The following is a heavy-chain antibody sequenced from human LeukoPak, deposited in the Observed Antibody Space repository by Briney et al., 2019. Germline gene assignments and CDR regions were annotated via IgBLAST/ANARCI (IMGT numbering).Heavy chain of an antibody. Sequence: GGFLRLSCAASGFTFSSYAMSWVRQSPGKGLEWVSAIGGNGRTTYYADSVKGRFTISRDNSKNTLYLQMNSLSAEDTAVYYCSKDRGGTYGDYFDYWGQGIPVTVSS. CDR3: SKDRGGTYGDYFDY. V-gene: IGHV3-23*01. D-gene: IGHD4-17*01. CDR2: IGGNGRTT. J-gene: IGHJ4*02. CDR1: GFTFSSYA.